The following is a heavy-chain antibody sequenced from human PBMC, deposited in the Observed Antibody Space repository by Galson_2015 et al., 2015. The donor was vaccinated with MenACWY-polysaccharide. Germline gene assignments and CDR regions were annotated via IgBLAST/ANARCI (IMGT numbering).Heavy chain of an antibody. CDR2: IYYSGST. D-gene: IGHD4-17*01. Sequence: TLSLTCTVSGGSISSGDYYWSWIRQPPGKGLEWIGYIYYSGSTYYNPSLKSRVTISVDTSKNQFSLKLSSVTAADTAVYYCARVSTVTTTGLGYFDLWGRGTLVTVSS. CDR1: GGSISSGDYY. CDR3: ARVSTVTTTGLGYFDL. V-gene: IGHV4-30-4*01. J-gene: IGHJ2*01.